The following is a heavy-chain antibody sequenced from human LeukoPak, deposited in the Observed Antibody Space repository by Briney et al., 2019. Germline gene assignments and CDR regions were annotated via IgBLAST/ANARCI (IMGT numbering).Heavy chain of an antibody. CDR3: ARFSYGSGSKDTDY. CDR1: GFTFSSYA. J-gene: IGHJ4*02. D-gene: IGHD3-10*01. CDR2: ISGSGGST. V-gene: IGHV3-23*01. Sequence: GGSQRLSCAASGFTFSSYAMSWVRQAPGKGLEWVSAISGSGGSTYYADSVKGRFTISRDNSKNALYLQMNSLRAEDTAVYYCARFSYGSGSKDTDYWGQGTLVTVSS.